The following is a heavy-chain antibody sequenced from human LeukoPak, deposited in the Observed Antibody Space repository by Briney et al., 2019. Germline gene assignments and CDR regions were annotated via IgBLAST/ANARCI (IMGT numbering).Heavy chain of an antibody. J-gene: IGHJ5*02. CDR2: ISGSGGST. D-gene: IGHD6-13*01. CDR3: SKPGHPGIAAAGIWFDP. CDR1: RFTFSSYA. Sequence: GGSLRLSCAASRFTFSSYAMSRVRQAPGKGLEWVSAISGSGGSTYYADSVKGRFTISRDNSRNTLYLQMNSLRAEDTAVYYCSKPGHPGIAAAGIWFDPWGQGTLVTVSS. V-gene: IGHV3-23*01.